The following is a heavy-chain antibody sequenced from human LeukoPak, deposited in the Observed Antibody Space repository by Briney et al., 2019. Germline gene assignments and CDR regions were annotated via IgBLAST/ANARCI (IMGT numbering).Heavy chain of an antibody. CDR1: GYTFTSYA. J-gene: IGHJ6*02. CDR3: ARDAWAGGSSGNYYYYGMDV. CDR2: IIPIFGTA. D-gene: IGHD6-6*01. Sequence: ASVKVSCKASGYTFTSYAMNWVRQAPGQGLEWMGGIIPIFGTANYAQKFQGRVTITADESTSTAYMGLSSLRSEDTAVYYCARDAWAGGSSGNYYYYGMDVWGQGTTVTVSS. V-gene: IGHV1-69*13.